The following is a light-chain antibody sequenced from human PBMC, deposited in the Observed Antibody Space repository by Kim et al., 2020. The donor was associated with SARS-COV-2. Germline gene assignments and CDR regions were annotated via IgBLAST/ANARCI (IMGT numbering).Light chain of an antibody. CDR2: QTS. V-gene: IGKV3-20*01. J-gene: IGKJ2*01. CDR1: QTVYKGY. CDR3: QQYGSLPPYT. Sequence: YAGERATLSCRASQTVYKGYLAWYQQRPGQTPRLLLYQTSDRATGIPDRVSGSGSGTDFTLTISRLEPEDFAVYYCQQYGSLPPYTFGQGTKLEI.